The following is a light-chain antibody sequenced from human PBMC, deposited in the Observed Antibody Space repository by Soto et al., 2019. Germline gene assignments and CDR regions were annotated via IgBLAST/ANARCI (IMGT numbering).Light chain of an antibody. CDR3: QQYNSYSRT. V-gene: IGKV1-5*01. Sequence: EIQRTQSPSTPSASVGDRLTITCWASQSVSRWLAWDQQQXGKTPXXLXYDASSLETGVPSRFSGSGSATEFTPTISSLQPDDFATYYRQQYNSYSRTVGQGTKVEIK. J-gene: IGKJ1*01. CDR2: DAS. CDR1: QSVSRW.